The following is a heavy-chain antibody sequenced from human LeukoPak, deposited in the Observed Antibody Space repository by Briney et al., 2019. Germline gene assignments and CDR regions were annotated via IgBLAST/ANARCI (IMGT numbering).Heavy chain of an antibody. CDR3: ARTLDYHGGDY. Sequence: PETLSLTCAVYGGSFSGYYWSWIRQPPGKGLEWIGEINHSGSTNYNPSLKSRVTISVDTSKNQFSLKLSSVTAADTAVYYCARTLDYHGGDYWGQRTLVTASS. V-gene: IGHV4-34*01. D-gene: IGHD4-11*01. J-gene: IGHJ4*02. CDR1: GGSFSGYY. CDR2: INHSGST.